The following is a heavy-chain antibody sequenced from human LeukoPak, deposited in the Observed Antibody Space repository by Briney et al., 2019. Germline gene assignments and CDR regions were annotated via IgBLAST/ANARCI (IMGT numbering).Heavy chain of an antibody. J-gene: IGHJ4*02. CDR1: SVSISSGDYY. V-gene: IGHV4-30-4*01. CDR3: AGVGNGGYGGFDY. CDR2: ISSSGTT. Sequence: SQTLSLTCTVSSVSISSGDYYWSWIRQPPGEGLEWIGYISSSGTTYYNPSLRSRITISVDSSKSQFSLNLSSVTASDTAVYYCAGVGNGGYGGFDYWGQGTLVTVSS. D-gene: IGHD5-12*01.